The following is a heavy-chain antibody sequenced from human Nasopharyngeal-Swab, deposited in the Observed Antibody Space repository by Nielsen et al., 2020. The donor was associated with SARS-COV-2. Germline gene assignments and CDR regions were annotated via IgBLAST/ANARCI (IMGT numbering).Heavy chain of an antibody. CDR1: GFAFTDYS. J-gene: IGHJ4*02. CDR2: ITSSSSTR. D-gene: IGHD1-26*01. V-gene: IGHV3-48*02. Sequence: GESLKISWAASGFAFTDYSMDWVRQAPGKGLEWVSYITSSSSTRYYADSVKGRFTVSRDNAKNSLYLQMSSLRDEDTAVYYCVREFEATGATYLDYWGLGTLVTVSS. CDR3: VREFEATGATYLDY.